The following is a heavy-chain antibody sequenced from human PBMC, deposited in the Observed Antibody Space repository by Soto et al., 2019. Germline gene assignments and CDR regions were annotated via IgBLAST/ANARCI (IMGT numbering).Heavy chain of an antibody. Sequence: EVQLLESRGGLAQPGGARRLACAASEFTLSAHFMSWVRQPPGKGLEWVSIMFSGGSTDYADSVKGRFIISRDNSKNILYLQMNNLRAEDTATYYCAKIYASGSYHWGQGALVIVSS. D-gene: IGHD3-10*01. V-gene: IGHV3-66*01. CDR3: AKIYASGSYH. CDR2: MFSGGST. CDR1: EFTLSAHF. J-gene: IGHJ5*02.